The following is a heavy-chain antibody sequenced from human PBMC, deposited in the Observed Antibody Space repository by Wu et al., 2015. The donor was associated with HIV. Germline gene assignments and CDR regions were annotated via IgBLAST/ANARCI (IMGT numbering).Heavy chain of an antibody. Sequence: QVQLVQSGAEVKKPGSSVKVSCKASGGTFSSYAISWVRQAPGQGLEWMGRINPIFGTTHYAQKFQGRVTITADESTSTAHMELSSLRSEDTAVYFCARTDGLVDGGNSGYDYWGQGTLVTVSS. D-gene: IGHD4-23*01. CDR3: ARTDGLVDGGNSGYDY. CDR2: INPIFGTT. J-gene: IGHJ4*02. CDR1: GGTFSSYA. V-gene: IGHV1-69*13.